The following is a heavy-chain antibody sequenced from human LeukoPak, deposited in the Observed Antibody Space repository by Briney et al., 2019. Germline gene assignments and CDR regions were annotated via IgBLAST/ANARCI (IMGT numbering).Heavy chain of an antibody. D-gene: IGHD2-2*01. J-gene: IGHJ4*02. CDR1: GFTFDEYA. V-gene: IGHV3-9*01. CDR2: ISWNSGNI. Sequence: GRSLRLSCAASGFTFDEYAMHWVRQGPGKGLEWVSGISWNSGNIGYADSVKGRFTISRDNAKNSLYLQMNSLRPEDTALYYCAKGYCSSTSCYFDYWGQGTLVTVSS. CDR3: AKGYCSSTSCYFDY.